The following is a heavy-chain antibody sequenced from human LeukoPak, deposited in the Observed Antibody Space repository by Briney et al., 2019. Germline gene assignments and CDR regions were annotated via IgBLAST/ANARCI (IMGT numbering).Heavy chain of an antibody. V-gene: IGHV3-9*01. J-gene: IGHJ4*02. Sequence: GGSLRLSCAASGFNFDDYAMHWVRQAPGKGLEWVSGISWNSGNIGYADSVKGRFTISRDNAKNSLYLQMNSLRGEDTALYYCAKDNDYDGTGGFDYWGQGTLVTVSS. CDR2: ISWNSGNI. CDR3: AKDNDYDGTGGFDY. D-gene: IGHD4-23*01. CDR1: GFNFDDYA.